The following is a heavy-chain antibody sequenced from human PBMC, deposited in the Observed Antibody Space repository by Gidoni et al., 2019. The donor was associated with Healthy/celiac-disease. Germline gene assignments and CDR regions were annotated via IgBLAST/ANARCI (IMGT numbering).Heavy chain of an antibody. CDR2: ISSSSSTI. J-gene: IGHJ4*02. CDR3: AREPLYYYPHFDY. CDR1: GFTFSSYG. D-gene: IGHD3-10*01. Sequence: EVQLVESGGGLVQPGGSMRLSCAASGFTFSSYGMNWVRQAPGQGLEGVSYISSSSSTIYYADSVKGRFTISRDNAKNSLYLQMNSLRDEDTAVYYCAREPLYYYPHFDYWGQGTLVTVSS. V-gene: IGHV3-48*02.